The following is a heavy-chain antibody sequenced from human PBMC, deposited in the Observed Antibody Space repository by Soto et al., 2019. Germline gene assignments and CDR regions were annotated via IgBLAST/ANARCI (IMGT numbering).Heavy chain of an antibody. D-gene: IGHD2-2*01. CDR3: ARDYQGYFDL. J-gene: IGHJ2*01. CDR2: IRQDGREI. CDR1: GFTLSTSW. Sequence: EVQLVESGGALVQPGGSLRLSCAVSGFTLSTSWMSWVRQAPGKGLEWVATIRQDGREIYYVDSVQGRFTISRNNPKNSLALQMDSLRAADTAVYYCARDYQGYFDLWGRGTLVTVSS. V-gene: IGHV3-7*01.